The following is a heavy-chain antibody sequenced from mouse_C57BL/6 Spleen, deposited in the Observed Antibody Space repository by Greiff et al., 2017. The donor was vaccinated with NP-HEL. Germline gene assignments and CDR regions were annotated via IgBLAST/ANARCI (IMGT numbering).Heavy chain of an antibody. CDR2: IRLKSDNYAT. CDR1: GFTFSNYW. D-gene: IGHD1-1*01. J-gene: IGHJ3*01. V-gene: IGHV6-3*01. Sequence: EVQLVESGGGLVQPGGSMKLSCVASGFTFSNYWMNWVRQSPEKGLEWVAQIRLKSDNYATHYAESVKGGFTISRDDSKSSVYLQMNNLRAEDTGIYYCTSYYYGSPWFAYWGQGTLVTVSA. CDR3: TSYYYGSPWFAY.